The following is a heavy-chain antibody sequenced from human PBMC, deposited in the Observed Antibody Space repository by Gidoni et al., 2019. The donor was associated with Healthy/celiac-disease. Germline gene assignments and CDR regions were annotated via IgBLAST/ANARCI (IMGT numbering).Heavy chain of an antibody. V-gene: IGHV4-34*01. J-gene: IGHJ5*02. CDR3: ARGSRIAARRTANRLFDP. CDR1: GGSFSGYY. Sequence: QVQLQQWGAGLLKPSETLSLTCAVYGGSFSGYYWSWIRQPPGKGLEWIGEINHSGSTNYNPSLKSRVTISVDTSKNQFSLKLSSVTAADTAVYYCARGSRIAARRTANRLFDPWGQGTLVTVSS. CDR2: INHSGST. D-gene: IGHD6-6*01.